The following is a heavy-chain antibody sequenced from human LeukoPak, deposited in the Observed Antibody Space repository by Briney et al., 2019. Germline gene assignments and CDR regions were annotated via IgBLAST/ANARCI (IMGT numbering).Heavy chain of an antibody. J-gene: IGHJ4*02. CDR1: GFTFSSYA. CDR3: AKDLDSLVRGVSDY. V-gene: IGHV3-23*01. CDR2: ISGSGGST. Sequence: GGSLRLSCAASGFTFSSYAMSWVRQAPGKGLEWVSAISGSGGSTFYAASVKGRFTISIDKSKNTLYLQMNSLRAEDTAVYYCAKDLDSLVRGVSDYWGQGTLVTVSS. D-gene: IGHD3-10*01.